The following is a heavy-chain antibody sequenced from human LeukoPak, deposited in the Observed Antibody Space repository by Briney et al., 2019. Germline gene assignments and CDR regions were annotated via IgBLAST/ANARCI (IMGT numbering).Heavy chain of an antibody. CDR2: ITSNGVNT. V-gene: IGHV3-64D*09. CDR3: VRRSSAWYGDY. CDR1: GFTFSTYP. Sequence: GESLKISCSASGFTFSTYPMHWVRQAPGKGLEYVSAITSNGVNTYYADSVKGRFTISRDNSKNTLYLQMSSLRTEDTAVYYCVRRSSAWYGDYWGQGTLVTVSS. J-gene: IGHJ4*02. D-gene: IGHD6-19*01.